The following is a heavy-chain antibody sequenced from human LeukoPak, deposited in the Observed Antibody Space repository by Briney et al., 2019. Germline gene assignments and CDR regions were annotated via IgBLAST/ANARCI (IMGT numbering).Heavy chain of an antibody. D-gene: IGHD2/OR15-2a*01. CDR3: ARRTPIVGGAFDS. Sequence: PSETLSLTCAVSGGSISSSNWWSWVRPPPGKGLEWSGVIYHSGSTNYNPSLKSRVTISVDKSKNQFSLKLSSVTAADTAVYYWARRTPIVGGAFDSWGQGTMVTV. J-gene: IGHJ3*02. CDR1: GGSISSSNW. V-gene: IGHV4-4*02. CDR2: IYHSGST.